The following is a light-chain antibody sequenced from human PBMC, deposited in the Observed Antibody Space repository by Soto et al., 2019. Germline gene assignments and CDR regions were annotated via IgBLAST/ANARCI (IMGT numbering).Light chain of an antibody. CDR3: QQLNSYPRVT. V-gene: IGKV1-9*01. J-gene: IGKJ4*01. CDR1: QGISSY. CDR2: AAS. Sequence: DIQLTQSPSFLSASVGDRVTITCRASQGISSYLAWYQQNPGKAPKLLIYAASTLQSGVPSRFSGSGSGTEFTLTISIRQPEDFATYYCQQLNSYPRVTFGGGTKVEIK.